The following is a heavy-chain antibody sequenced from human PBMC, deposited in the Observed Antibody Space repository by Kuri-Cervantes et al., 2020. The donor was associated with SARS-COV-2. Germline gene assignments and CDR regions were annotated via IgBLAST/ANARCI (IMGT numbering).Heavy chain of an antibody. D-gene: IGHD1-26*01. V-gene: IGHV4-59*08. Sequence: SETLSFTCTISGGSITSNFWNWIRQPPGKGLEWIGHMDHRGSTNSNPSLKSRVTLSIDKSKNQFSLILNSVTAADTAVYYRTRQGHRWEFPSWGQGTLVTVSS. CDR1: GGSITSNF. CDR2: MDHRGST. J-gene: IGHJ1*01. CDR3: TRQGHRWEFPS.